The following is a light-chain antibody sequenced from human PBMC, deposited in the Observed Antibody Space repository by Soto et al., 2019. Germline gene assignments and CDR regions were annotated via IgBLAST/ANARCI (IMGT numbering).Light chain of an antibody. Sequence: QSALTQPASVSGSPGQSITISCTGTSSDVGGYNYVSWYQQHPGKAPKLMIYHVSNRPSGVSNRFSGSKSGNTVSLTISGLQAEDEADYYCSSYASSSTLYVFGPGTKLTVL. CDR3: SSYASSSTLYV. V-gene: IGLV2-14*03. CDR1: SSDVGGYNY. CDR2: HVS. J-gene: IGLJ1*01.